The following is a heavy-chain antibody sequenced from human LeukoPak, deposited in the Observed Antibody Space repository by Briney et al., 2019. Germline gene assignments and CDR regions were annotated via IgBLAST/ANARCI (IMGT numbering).Heavy chain of an antibody. CDR2: IIPILGIA. D-gene: IGHD3-9*01. Sequence: SVKVSCKASGGTFSSYAISWVRQAPGQGLEWMGRIIPILGIANYAQKFQGRVTITADKSTSTAYMELSSLRSEDTAVYYCAREKVYYDILTGPPGAFDIWGQGTMVTVSS. CDR1: GGTFSSYA. CDR3: AREKVYYDILTGPPGAFDI. V-gene: IGHV1-69*04. J-gene: IGHJ3*02.